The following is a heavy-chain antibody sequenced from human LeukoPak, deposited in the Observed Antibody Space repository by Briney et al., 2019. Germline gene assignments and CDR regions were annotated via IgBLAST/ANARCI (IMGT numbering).Heavy chain of an antibody. D-gene: IGHD1-14*01. J-gene: IGHJ4*02. CDR1: GGSISSYY. CDR3: ARAGLEVSTNFDY. CDR2: IYYSGST. Sequence: SETLSLTCTVSGGSISSYYWSWIRQPPEKGLEWIGYIYYSGSTNYNPSLKSRVTISVDTSKNQFSLKLSSVTAADTAVYYCARAGLEVSTNFDYWGQGTLVTVSS. V-gene: IGHV4-59*08.